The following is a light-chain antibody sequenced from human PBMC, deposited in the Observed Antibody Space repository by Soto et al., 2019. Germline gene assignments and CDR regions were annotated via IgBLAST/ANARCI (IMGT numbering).Light chain of an antibody. V-gene: IGKV1-5*01. CDR1: QSITNW. J-gene: IGKJ1*01. Sequence: DIQMTQSPSSLSASVGDRVTITCRASQSITNWLAWYQQKPGKAPKLLIYDASSLESGVPSRFSGGGFGTEFTLTINSLQPDDFATYYCQQYNTYSTFGQGTKVGIK. CDR3: QQYNTYST. CDR2: DAS.